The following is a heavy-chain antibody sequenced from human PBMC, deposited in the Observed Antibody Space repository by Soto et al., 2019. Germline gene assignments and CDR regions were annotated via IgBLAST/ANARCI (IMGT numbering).Heavy chain of an antibody. V-gene: IGHV1-2*02. D-gene: IGHD3-16*01. J-gene: IGHJ4*02. CDR1: GYTFTDYY. CDR2: INGNSGGT. Sequence: ASVKVSCKASGYTFTDYYIHWVRQAPGQGLEWMGWINGNSGGTKYAQKFQGRVTMTRDTSISTAYMELSRLTSDDTAVYYCAIAGLKPSEMAATFWGRGTLVTVSS. CDR3: AIAGLKPSEMAATF.